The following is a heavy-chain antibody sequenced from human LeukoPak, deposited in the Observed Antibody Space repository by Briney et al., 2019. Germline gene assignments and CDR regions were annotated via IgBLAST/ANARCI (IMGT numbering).Heavy chain of an antibody. Sequence: PGGSLRLSCAASGFTFSSYSMNWVRQAPGKGLEWVSSISSSSSYIYYADSVKGRFTISRDNAKNSLYLQMNSLRAEDTAVYYCARDRSSRGYGMDVWGQGTTVIVSS. D-gene: IGHD2-2*01. CDR3: ARDRSSRGYGMDV. CDR1: GFTFSSYS. CDR2: ISSSSSYI. V-gene: IGHV3-21*01. J-gene: IGHJ6*02.